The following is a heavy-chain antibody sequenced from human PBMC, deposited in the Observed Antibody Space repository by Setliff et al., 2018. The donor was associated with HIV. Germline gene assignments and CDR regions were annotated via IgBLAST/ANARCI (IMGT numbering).Heavy chain of an antibody. V-gene: IGHV1-3*01. CDR2: INAGNGNT. J-gene: IGHJ6*02. CDR1: GYTFSYA. CDR3: ASIDCGGDCYSYYYYGMDV. D-gene: IGHD2-21*02. Sequence: ASVKVSCKASGYTFSYAMHWVRQAPGQRLEWMGWINAGNGNTKYSQKFQGRVTITRDTSASTAYMELSSLRSEDTAVYYCASIDCGGDCYSYYYYGMDVWGQGTTATVSS.